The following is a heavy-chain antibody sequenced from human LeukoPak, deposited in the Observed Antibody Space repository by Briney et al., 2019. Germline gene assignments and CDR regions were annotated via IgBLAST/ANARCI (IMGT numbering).Heavy chain of an antibody. D-gene: IGHD1-1*01. CDR2: IYPADSDT. CDR1: GYTFTTYW. CDR3: AGRGTGTTLAFDY. V-gene: IGHV5-51*01. J-gene: IGHJ4*02. Sequence: GESLKISCKVSGYTFTTYWIGWVRQMPGKGLEWMGIIYPADSDTRYSPSFQGQVTISVDKSITTAYLQWSSLKASDTAIYYCAGRGTGTTLAFDYWGQGTLVTVSS.